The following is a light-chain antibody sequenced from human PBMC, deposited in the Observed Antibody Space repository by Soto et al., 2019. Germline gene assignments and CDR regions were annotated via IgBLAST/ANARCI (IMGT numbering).Light chain of an antibody. V-gene: IGKV1-39*01. CDR3: QQSSTIPRT. CDR2: AAS. J-gene: IGKJ1*01. Sequence: DIQMTQSPSALSASVGDRVTISCRSSQHIATYLNWYQHKPGKAPKLLVYAASTLQGGVPSRFSGSGSGTDFRLTISSLQPYDFATYYCQQSSTIPRTFGQGTKVDLK. CDR1: QHIATY.